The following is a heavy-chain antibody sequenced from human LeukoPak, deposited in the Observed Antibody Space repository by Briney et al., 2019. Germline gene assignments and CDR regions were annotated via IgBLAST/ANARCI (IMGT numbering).Heavy chain of an antibody. D-gene: IGHD2-15*01. J-gene: IGHJ3*02. V-gene: IGHV3-7*01. CDR1: GFTFSSYW. CDR2: IKQDGSEK. CDR3: ARESFCSGGSCYSGVGAFDI. Sequence: GGSLRLSCAASGFTFSSYWMSWVRQAPGKGLEWVANIKQDGSEKYYVDSVKGRFTISRDNAKNSLYLQMNSLRAEDTAVYYCARESFCSGGSCYSGVGAFDIWGQGTMVTVSS.